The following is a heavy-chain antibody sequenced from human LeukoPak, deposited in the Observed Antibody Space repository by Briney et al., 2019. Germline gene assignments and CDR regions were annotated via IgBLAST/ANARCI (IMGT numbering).Heavy chain of an antibody. Sequence: PSETLSLTCSVSGGSISGFYWSWLRQPPGRGLEWIAYIYYSGTTKYNPSLQSRVTISVDTSNNQFSLKLSSVTAADTAVYYCARHGGSYFPYWGQGTLVTVSS. CDR2: IYYSGTT. V-gene: IGHV4-59*08. CDR3: ARHGGSYFPY. CDR1: GGSISGFY. D-gene: IGHD1-26*01. J-gene: IGHJ4*02.